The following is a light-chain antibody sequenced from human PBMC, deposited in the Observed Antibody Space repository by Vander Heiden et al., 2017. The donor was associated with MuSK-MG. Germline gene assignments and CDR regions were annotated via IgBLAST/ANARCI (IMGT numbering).Light chain of an antibody. CDR1: QTVLYGPIKKNC. Sequence: DIVMTQSPDSLAVSLGERATINCKPSQTVLYGPIKKNCVAWYQQKPGQPPKLLIHWASTRLSGVPDRFSGSGSATDFALTISSLQAEDVAVYYCQQYCSTPSITFSQGTRLEIK. J-gene: IGKJ5*01. CDR3: QQYCSTPSIT. V-gene: IGKV4-1*01. CDR2: WAS.